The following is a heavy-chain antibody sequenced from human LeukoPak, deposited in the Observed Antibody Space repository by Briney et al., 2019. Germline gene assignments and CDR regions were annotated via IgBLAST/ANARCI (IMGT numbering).Heavy chain of an antibody. J-gene: IGHJ6*02. D-gene: IGHD2-15*01. CDR2: ISYDGINK. V-gene: IGHV3-30-3*01. Sequence: GGSLRLSCAASGFTFSTYAMHWVRQAPGKGLEWVAVISYDGINKYYADSVKGRFTISRDNSKNTLYLQMNSLRVEDTAVYYCATGGIDCSGGSCYSNYYYGMDVWGQGTTVTVSS. CDR1: GFTFSTYA. CDR3: ATGGIDCSGGSCYSNYYYGMDV.